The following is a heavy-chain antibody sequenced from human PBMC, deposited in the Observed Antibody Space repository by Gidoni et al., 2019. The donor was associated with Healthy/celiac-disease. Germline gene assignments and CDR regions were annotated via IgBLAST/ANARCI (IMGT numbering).Heavy chain of an antibody. CDR1: GYTFTSYA. V-gene: IGHV1-3*01. CDR3: ARGPSRGWFDP. CDR2: INAGNGNT. Sequence: QVQLVQSGAEVKKPGASVKVSCKASGYTFTSYAMHWVRQAPGQSLEWMGWINAGNGNTKYSQKFQGRVTITRDTSASTAYMELSSLRSEDTAVYYCARGPSRGWFDPWGQGTLVTVSS. D-gene: IGHD3-10*01. J-gene: IGHJ5*02.